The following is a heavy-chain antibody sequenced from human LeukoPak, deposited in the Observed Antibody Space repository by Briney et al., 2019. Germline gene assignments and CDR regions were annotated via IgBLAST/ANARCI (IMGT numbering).Heavy chain of an antibody. CDR2: IYTSGST. Sequence: PSETLSLTCTVSGGSISSYYWSWIRQPAGKGLEWIGRIYTSGSTNYNPSLQSRVTISVDTSKNQFSLNLSSVTAADTAVYYCARYGSGTYPRFDYWGRGTLVTVSS. D-gene: IGHD3-10*01. J-gene: IGHJ4*02. V-gene: IGHV4-4*07. CDR3: ARYGSGTYPRFDY. CDR1: GGSISSYY.